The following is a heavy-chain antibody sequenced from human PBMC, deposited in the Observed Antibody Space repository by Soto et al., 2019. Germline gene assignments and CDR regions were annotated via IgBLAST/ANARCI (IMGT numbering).Heavy chain of an antibody. CDR2: IKQDGSEK. CDR3: ARVTGYSYGYGPYYYYGMDV. Sequence: SLRLSCAASGFTFSSYWMSWVRQAPGKGLEWVANIKQDGSEKYYVDSVKGRFTISRDNAKNSLYLQMNSLRAEDTAVYYCARVTGYSYGYGPYYYYGMDVWGQGTTVTVSS. V-gene: IGHV3-7*05. J-gene: IGHJ6*02. D-gene: IGHD5-18*01. CDR1: GFTFSSYW.